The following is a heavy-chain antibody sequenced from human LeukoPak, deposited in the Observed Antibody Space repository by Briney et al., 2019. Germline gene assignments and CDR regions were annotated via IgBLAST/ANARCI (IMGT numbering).Heavy chain of an antibody. Sequence: ASETLSLTCTVSGGSISSSSYYWGWIRQPPGKGLEWIGSIYYSGNTYYNPSLKSRVTISVDTSKNQFSLKLSSVTAADTAVYYCAREKLSGSYYFDYWGQGTLVTVSS. CDR2: IYYSGNT. D-gene: IGHD3-22*01. J-gene: IGHJ4*02. CDR3: AREKLSGSYYFDY. CDR1: GGSISSSSYY. V-gene: IGHV4-39*07.